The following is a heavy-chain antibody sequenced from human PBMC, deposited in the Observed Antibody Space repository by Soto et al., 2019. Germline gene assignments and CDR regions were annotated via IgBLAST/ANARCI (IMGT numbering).Heavy chain of an antibody. D-gene: IGHD2-2*01. Sequence: GESLKISCQAPGYIFTAYWITWVRQIPWKGLEWMATIDPSDSYVDYSPSFRGHVTFSVDRSITTLYLQWNSLTASASAMYFCNRRASSSFYHFDFWGQGALVIVSS. CDR3: NRRASSSFYHFDF. J-gene: IGHJ4*02. CDR2: IDPSDSYV. CDR1: GYIFTAYW. V-gene: IGHV5-10-1*01.